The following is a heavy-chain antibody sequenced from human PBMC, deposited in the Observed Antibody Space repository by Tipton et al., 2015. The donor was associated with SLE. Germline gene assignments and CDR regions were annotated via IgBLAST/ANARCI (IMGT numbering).Heavy chain of an antibody. Sequence: TLSLTCTVSGGSISSKNYYWGWIRQPPGKGLEWIGRIYFPGRTYYNPSVTSRVTIALDTSKNEFSLEMTSVTTADTGVYYCARYFYDSSGVCLFDFWGQGTLVTVSS. CDR1: GGSISSKNYY. J-gene: IGHJ4*02. CDR3: ARYFYDSSGVCLFDF. CDR2: IYFPGRT. D-gene: IGHD3-22*01. V-gene: IGHV4-39*07.